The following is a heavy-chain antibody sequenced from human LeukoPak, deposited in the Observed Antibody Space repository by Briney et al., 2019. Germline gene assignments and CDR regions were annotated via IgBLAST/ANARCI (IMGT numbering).Heavy chain of an antibody. J-gene: IGHJ4*02. Sequence: SETLSLTCTVSGGSISSYYWSWIRQPPGKGLEWIGYIYYSGSTNYNPSLKSRVTISVDTSKNQFSLKLSSVTAADTAVYYCATHASYYYDSSGYFFDYWGQETLVTVSS. D-gene: IGHD3-22*01. CDR1: GGSISSYY. V-gene: IGHV4-59*08. CDR2: IYYSGST. CDR3: ATHASYYYDSSGYFFDY.